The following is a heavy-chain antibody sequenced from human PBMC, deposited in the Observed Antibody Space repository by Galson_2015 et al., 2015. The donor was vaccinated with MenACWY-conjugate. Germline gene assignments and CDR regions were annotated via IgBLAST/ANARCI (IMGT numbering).Heavy chain of an antibody. CDR1: GFTFSSYS. V-gene: IGHV3-48*01. Sequence: SLRLSCAASGFTFSSYSMNWVRQAPGKGLEWVSYISSSSTTIYYADSVKGRFTISRDNAKSSLYLQMNSLRAEDTAVYYCVRGNYYDSSGYSDWDYWGQGTLVTVS. CDR3: VRGNYYDSSGYSDWDY. D-gene: IGHD3-22*01. CDR2: ISSSSTTI. J-gene: IGHJ4*02.